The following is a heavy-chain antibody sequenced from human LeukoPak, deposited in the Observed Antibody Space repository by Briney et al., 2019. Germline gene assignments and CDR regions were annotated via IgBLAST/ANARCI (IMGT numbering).Heavy chain of an antibody. CDR1: GGSISSYY. V-gene: IGHV4-4*07. D-gene: IGHD3-22*01. Sequence: SETLSLTCTVSGGSISSYYWSWIRQPAGKGLEWIGRIYTSGSTNYNPSLKSRVTMSVDMSKNQFSLKLSSVTAADTAVYYCARDRYYYDSSGKLLFDYWGQGTLVTVSS. CDR2: IYTSGST. CDR3: ARDRYYYDSSGKLLFDY. J-gene: IGHJ4*02.